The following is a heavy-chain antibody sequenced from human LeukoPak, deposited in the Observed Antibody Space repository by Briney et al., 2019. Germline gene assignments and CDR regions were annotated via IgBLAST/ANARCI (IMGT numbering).Heavy chain of an antibody. CDR3: ARDTVDGYIYFDY. D-gene: IGHD5-12*01. CDR2: IGSSGGTK. V-gene: IGHV3-11*01. CDR1: GFTFSDYY. J-gene: IGHJ4*02. Sequence: GGSLRLSCAASGFTFSDYYMSWIRQAPGKGLNWVSCIGSSGGTKYYADSVKGRFTISRDNAKNSLYLQMNSLRAEDTAVYFCARDTVDGYIYFDYWGQGTLVTVSS.